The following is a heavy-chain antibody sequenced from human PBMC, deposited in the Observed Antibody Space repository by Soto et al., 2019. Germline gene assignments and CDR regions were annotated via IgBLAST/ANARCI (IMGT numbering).Heavy chain of an antibody. J-gene: IGHJ2*01. Sequence: QVQLQESGPGLVKPSQTLSLTCTVSGGSISSGGYYWSWIRQHPGKGLEWIGYIYYSGSTYYNPSLKSRVTISVDTSKNQFSLKLSSVTAADTAVYYCARENYYDSSGYLGGSPTNSQRALKSYWYFDLWGRGTLVTVSS. CDR2: IYYSGST. CDR1: GGSISSGGYY. V-gene: IGHV4-31*03. D-gene: IGHD3-22*01. CDR3: ARENYYDSSGYLGGSPTNSQRALKSYWYFDL.